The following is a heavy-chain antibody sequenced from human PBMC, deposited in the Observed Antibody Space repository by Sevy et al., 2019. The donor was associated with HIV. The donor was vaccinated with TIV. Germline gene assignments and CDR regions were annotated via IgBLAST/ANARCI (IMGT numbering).Heavy chain of an antibody. V-gene: IGHV3-48*03. CDR3: ARDRTGVLMGAMTDYYYYGMDV. CDR2: ISSSGSTI. D-gene: IGHD2-8*01. CDR1: GFTFSSYE. Sequence: GGSLRLSCAASGFTFSSYEMNWVRQAPGKGLEWVSYISSSGSTIYYADSVKGRFTISRDNTKNSLYLQMNSLRAEDTAVYYCARDRTGVLMGAMTDYYYYGMDVWGQGTTVTVSS. J-gene: IGHJ6*02.